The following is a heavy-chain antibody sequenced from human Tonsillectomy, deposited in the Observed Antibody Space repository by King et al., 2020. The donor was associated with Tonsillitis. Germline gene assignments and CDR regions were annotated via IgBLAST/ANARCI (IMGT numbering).Heavy chain of an antibody. J-gene: IGHJ2*01. V-gene: IGHV3-30*18. D-gene: IGHD3-22*01. CDR2: ISYDGSNK. CDR3: AKGYDSSGYYSEFFDL. Sequence: VQLVESGGGVVQPGRSLRLSCAASGFTFSTYGMHWVRQAPGKGLEWVAVISYDGSNKYYADSVKGRFTLSRDNSKKTLYLRMNSLRAEDTAVYYWAKGYDSSGYYSEFFDLWGRGTLVTVSS. CDR1: GFTFSTYG.